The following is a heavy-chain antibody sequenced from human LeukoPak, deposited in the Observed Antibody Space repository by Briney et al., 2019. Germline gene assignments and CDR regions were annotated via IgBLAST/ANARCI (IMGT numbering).Heavy chain of an antibody. D-gene: IGHD3-10*01. CDR2: INHSGST. Sequence: SETLSLTCAVYGGSFTGYYWNWIRQTPGKGLEWIGEINHSGSTNYNPTLKSRITMSLDTSKNQISLKLSSVTAADTAVYYCARPAFSGTYYNAEYFRHWGQGTLVTVSS. CDR3: ARPAFSGTYYNAEYFRH. CDR1: GGSFTGYY. J-gene: IGHJ1*01. V-gene: IGHV4-34*01.